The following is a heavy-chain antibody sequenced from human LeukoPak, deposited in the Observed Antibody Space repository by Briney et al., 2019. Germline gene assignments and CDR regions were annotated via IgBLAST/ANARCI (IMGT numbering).Heavy chain of an antibody. CDR1: GFTFSNYG. CDR3: AKGFLSRIHGSGMPQAFDI. CDR2: VRGSGYST. D-gene: IGHD3-10*01. V-gene: IGHV3-23*01. Sequence: GGSLRLSCAASGFTFSNYGMSWVRQAPGKGLEWVSDVRGSGYSTHHADSVKGRFTISRDNSKNTLYLQMNSLRAEDTAVYYCAKGFLSRIHGSGMPQAFDIWGQGTMVTVSS. J-gene: IGHJ3*02.